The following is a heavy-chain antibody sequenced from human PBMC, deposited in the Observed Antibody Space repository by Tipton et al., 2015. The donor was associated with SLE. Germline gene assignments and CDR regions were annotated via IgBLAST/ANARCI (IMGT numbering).Heavy chain of an antibody. J-gene: IGHJ4*02. V-gene: IGHV4-59*01. D-gene: IGHD2-8*02. CDR1: GDSTNTYH. CDR3: AKVTSGFLTGHFDY. Sequence: TLSLTCSVSGDSTNTYHWSWIRQPPGKGLEWIGNIHKGGSTDYNRSLQSRVAISLDTSRNPFSLRLTSVTAADTAVYYCAKVTSGFLTGHFDYWGQGTLVTVSS. CDR2: IHKGGST.